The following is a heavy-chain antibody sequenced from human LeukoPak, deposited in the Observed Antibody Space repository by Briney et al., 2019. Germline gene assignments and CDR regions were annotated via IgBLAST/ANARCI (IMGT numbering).Heavy chain of an antibody. CDR1: GGSISSSSYY. CDR3: ARHTSWSRAFDI. CDR2: IYYSGST. D-gene: IGHD2-15*01. V-gene: IGHV4-39*01. J-gene: IGHJ3*02. Sequence: SETLSLTCTVSGGSISSSSYYWGWLRQPPGKGLEWIGSIYYSGSTYYNPSLKSRVTISVDTSKNQFSLKLSSVTAADTAVYYCARHTSWSRAFDIWGQGRMATVSS.